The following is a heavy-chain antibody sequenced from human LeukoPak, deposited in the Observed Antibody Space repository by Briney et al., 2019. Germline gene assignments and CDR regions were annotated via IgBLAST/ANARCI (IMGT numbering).Heavy chain of an antibody. CDR2: IYYSGST. CDR3: ARVPQSRFYDSSGYYRWYFDY. J-gene: IGHJ4*02. D-gene: IGHD3-22*01. V-gene: IGHV4-59*01. CDR1: GGSISSYY. Sequence: SETLSLTCTVSGGSISSYYWSWIRQPPGKGLGWIGYIYYSGSTNYNPSLKSRVTISVDTSKNQFSLKLSSVTAADTAVYYCARVPQSRFYDSSGYYRWYFDYWGQGTLVTVSS.